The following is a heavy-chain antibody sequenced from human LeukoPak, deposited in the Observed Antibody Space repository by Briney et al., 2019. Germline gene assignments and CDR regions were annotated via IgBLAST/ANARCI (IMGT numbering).Heavy chain of an antibody. CDR2: LYIGGNT. D-gene: IGHD5-18*01. J-gene: IGHJ4*02. CDR1: GFTVSSNY. Sequence: PGGSLRLPCAASGFTVSSNYMSWVRQAPGKGLEWVSALYIGGNTYYADSVRGRFTISRDNSKNTLYLQMNSLRAEDTAIYYCMTAAGYNFGQYWGQGTLVTVSS. CDR3: MTAAGYNFGQY. V-gene: IGHV3-53*01.